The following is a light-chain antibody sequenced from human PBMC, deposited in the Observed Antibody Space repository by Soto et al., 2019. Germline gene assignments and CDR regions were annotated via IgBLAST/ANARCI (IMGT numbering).Light chain of an antibody. CDR2: EVS. Sequence: QSALTQPPSASGSPGQSVTISCTGSSSDIGGNNFVSWYQQHPGKAPKFLIYEVSKRPSGVPDRFSGSKSGNTASLTVSGLQGGVGADYYCSSYEGSEPHGLFGGGTKLTAL. CDR3: SSYEGSEPHGL. J-gene: IGLJ2*01. CDR1: SSDIGGNNF. V-gene: IGLV2-8*01.